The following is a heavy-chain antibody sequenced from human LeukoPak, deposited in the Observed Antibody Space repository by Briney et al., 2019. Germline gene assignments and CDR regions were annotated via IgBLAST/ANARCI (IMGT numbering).Heavy chain of an antibody. Sequence: PGGSLRLSCVASGFTFTNYAMHWVRQAPRKGLEWVAVISYDGITQNYADSVNGRFTISRDNSKNTLFLQMNSLRPEDTAVYYCAKDKYASLYGMDVWGQGTTVTVSS. D-gene: IGHD2-2*01. V-gene: IGHV3-30*18. CDR3: AKDKYASLYGMDV. CDR1: GFTFTNYA. J-gene: IGHJ6*02. CDR2: ISYDGITQ.